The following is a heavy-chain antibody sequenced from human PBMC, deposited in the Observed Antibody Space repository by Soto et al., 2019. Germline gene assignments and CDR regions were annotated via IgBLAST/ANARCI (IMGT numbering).Heavy chain of an antibody. CDR3: ARVWRYCSSTSCYTTDYYYYYGMDV. CDR1: GGTFSSYA. CDR2: IIPIFGTA. J-gene: IGHJ6*02. D-gene: IGHD2-2*02. V-gene: IGHV1-69*01. Sequence: QVQLVQSGAEVKKPGSSVKVSCKASGGTFSSYAISWVRQAPGQGLEWMGGIIPIFGTANYAQKFQGRVTITADESTGTAYMELSSLRSEDTAVYYCARVWRYCSSTSCYTTDYYYYYGMDVWGQGTTVTVSS.